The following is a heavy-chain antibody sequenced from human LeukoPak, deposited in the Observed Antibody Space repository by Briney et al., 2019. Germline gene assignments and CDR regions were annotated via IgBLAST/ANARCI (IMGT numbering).Heavy chain of an antibody. Sequence: SETLSLTCAVYGGSFSGYYWSWIRQPPGKGLEWIGEINHSGSTNYNPSLKSRVTISVDTSKNQFSLELSSVTAADTAVYYCARVKTYCSSTSCYRRDYFDYWGQGTLVTVSS. V-gene: IGHV4-34*01. D-gene: IGHD2-2*01. CDR2: INHSGST. CDR1: GGSFSGYY. J-gene: IGHJ4*02. CDR3: ARVKTYCSSTSCYRRDYFDY.